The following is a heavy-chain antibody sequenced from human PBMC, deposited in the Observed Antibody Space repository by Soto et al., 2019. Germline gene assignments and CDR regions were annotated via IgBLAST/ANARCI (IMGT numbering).Heavy chain of an antibody. V-gene: IGHV3-23*01. CDR2: LSGSGGTT. J-gene: IGHJ4*02. CDR3: AKQRADYGSGADTFYFDS. Sequence: EVQLLESGGGLVQPGGSLRLSCTVSGVTFSNYAMNWVRQAPGKGLEWVPSLSGSGGTTYYADSVKGRFIISRDNSKNTLYLLMNSLRAEDTALYYCAKQRADYGSGADTFYFDSWGQGALVTVSS. D-gene: IGHD3-10*01. CDR1: GVTFSNYA.